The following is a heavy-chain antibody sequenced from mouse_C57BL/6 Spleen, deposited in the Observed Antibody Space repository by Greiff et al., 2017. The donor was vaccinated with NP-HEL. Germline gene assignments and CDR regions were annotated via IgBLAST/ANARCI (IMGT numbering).Heavy chain of an antibody. V-gene: IGHV5-17*01. CDR1: GFTFSDYG. Sequence: EVQGVESGGGLVKPGGSLKLSCAASGFTFSDYGMHWVRQAPEQGLEWVAYISRGSSTIYYADTVKGRFTISRDNAKHTLFLQMTSLRSEDTAMYYGARGGLFKYVDVWGTGTTVTVSS. CDR2: ISRGSSTI. J-gene: IGHJ1*03. CDR3: ARGGLFKYVDV. D-gene: IGHD1-1*02.